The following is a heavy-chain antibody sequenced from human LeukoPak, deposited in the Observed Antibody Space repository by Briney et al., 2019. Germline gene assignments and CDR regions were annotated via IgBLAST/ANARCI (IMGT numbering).Heavy chain of an antibody. V-gene: IGHV1-24*01. CDR1: GYTLTELS. J-gene: IGHJ4*02. CDR3: ARDLYCSSTSCFYRGFDY. D-gene: IGHD2-2*01. Sequence: ASVKVSCKVSGYTLTELSMHWVRQAPGKGLEWMGGFDPEDGETIYAQKFQGRVTMTEDTSTDTAYMELSSLRSEDTAVYYCARDLYCSSTSCFYRGFDYWGQGTLVTVSS. CDR2: FDPEDGET.